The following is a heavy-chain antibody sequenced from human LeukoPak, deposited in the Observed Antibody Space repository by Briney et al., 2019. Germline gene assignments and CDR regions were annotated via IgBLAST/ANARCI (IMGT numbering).Heavy chain of an antibody. J-gene: IGHJ4*02. CDR2: ISWNSGSI. CDR1: GFTFDDYA. V-gene: IGHV3-9*01. D-gene: IGHD5-18*01. CDR3: AKDMGTAMVARGFDY. Sequence: PGGSLRLSCAASGFTFDDYAMHWVRQAPGKGLEWVSGISWNSGSIGYADSVKGRFTISRDNAKNSLYLQMNSLRAEDTALYYCAKDMGTAMVARGFDYWGQGTLVTVSS.